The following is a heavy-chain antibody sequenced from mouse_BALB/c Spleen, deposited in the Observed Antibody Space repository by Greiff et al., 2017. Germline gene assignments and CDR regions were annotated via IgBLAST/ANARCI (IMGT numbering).Heavy chain of an antibody. CDR1: GFSLTSYG. J-gene: IGHJ3*01. CDR3: ARVYGSSYPWFAY. V-gene: IGHV2-9*02. Sequence: VKLVESGPGLVAPSQSLSITCTVSGFSLTSYGVHWVRQPPGKGLEWLGVIWAGGSTNYNSALMSRLSISKDNSKSQVFLKMNSLQTDDTAMYYCARVYGSSYPWFAYWGQGTLVTVSA. D-gene: IGHD1-1*01. CDR2: IWAGGST.